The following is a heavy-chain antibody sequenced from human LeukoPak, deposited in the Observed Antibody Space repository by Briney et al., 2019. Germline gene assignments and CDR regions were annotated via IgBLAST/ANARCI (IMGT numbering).Heavy chain of an antibody. D-gene: IGHD5/OR15-5a*01. CDR1: GYHFTGYL. CDR2: ISTDSGDA. CDR3: AGLGSTVKGRIDP. Sequence: ASVKVSCKASGYHFTGYLVHWVRQAPGQGLEWMGRISTDSGDADIAQKFQGRVTMTRDTSISTAYMELSRLTSDVSAVYYCAGLGSTVKGRIDPWGQGTSVTVSS. J-gene: IGHJ5*02. V-gene: IGHV1-2*02.